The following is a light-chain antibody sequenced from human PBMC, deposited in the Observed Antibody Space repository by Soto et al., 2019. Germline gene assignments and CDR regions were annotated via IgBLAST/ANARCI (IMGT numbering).Light chain of an antibody. V-gene: IGKV1-5*01. Sequence: DIHMTQSRSTLSASVGYRVTITCRASQSLNNGLAWYQQKPGKAPNLLIYDASTLERGVPSRFSGTGSGTEFTLTISSLQPDDFATYYCQQYHRSSITFGQGTRLEIK. CDR3: QQYHRSSIT. CDR2: DAS. J-gene: IGKJ5*01. CDR1: QSLNNG.